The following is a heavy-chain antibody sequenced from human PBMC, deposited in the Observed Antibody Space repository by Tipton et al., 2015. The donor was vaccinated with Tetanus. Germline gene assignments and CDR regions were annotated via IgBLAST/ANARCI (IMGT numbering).Heavy chain of an antibody. CDR2: IFYTGSS. J-gene: IGHJ2*01. D-gene: IGHD5-18*01. CDR3: ARGGSYSYGPRGFDL. CDR1: GVSMRSSTYF. V-gene: IGHV4-39*01. Sequence: TLSLTCAVSGVSMRSSTYFWGWIRQPPGKGLEWIGHIFYTGSSHYNPSFESRVTISVDTSKNQFSLKLTSLTVADTAVYYCARGGSYSYGPRGFDLWGRGTLVTVSS.